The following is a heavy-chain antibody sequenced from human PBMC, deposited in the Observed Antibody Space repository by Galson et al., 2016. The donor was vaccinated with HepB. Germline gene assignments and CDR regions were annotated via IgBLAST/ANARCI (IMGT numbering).Heavy chain of an antibody. CDR3: ARDRGYDFWSGPLFED. V-gene: IGHV1-18*01. D-gene: IGHD3-3*01. CDR2: ISAYNGNT. J-gene: IGHJ4*02. CDR1: GYTFSNYG. Sequence: SVKVSCKASGYTFSNYGVSWVRQAPGQGLEWMGWISAYNGNTNYAQKFQGRVTLTTDTSTRTAYMELRSLRSDDTAVYYCARDRGYDFWSGPLFEDWGQGTLVTVSS.